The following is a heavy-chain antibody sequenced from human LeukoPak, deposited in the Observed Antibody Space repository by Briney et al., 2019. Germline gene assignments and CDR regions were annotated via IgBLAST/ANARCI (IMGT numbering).Heavy chain of an antibody. Sequence: PGRSLRLSCAASGFTFSSYGIHWVRQAPGKGLEWVAVISYDGSNKYYADSVKGRFTISRDNSKNTLYLQMNSLRAEDTAVYYCAKDLEVGQWLGRLYYYYGMDVWGKGTTVTVSS. CDR3: AKDLEVGQWLGRLYYYYGMDV. D-gene: IGHD6-19*01. CDR1: GFTFSSYG. J-gene: IGHJ6*04. V-gene: IGHV3-30*18. CDR2: ISYDGSNK.